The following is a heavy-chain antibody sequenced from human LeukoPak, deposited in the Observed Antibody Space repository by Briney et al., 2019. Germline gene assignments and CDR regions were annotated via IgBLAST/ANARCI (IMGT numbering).Heavy chain of an antibody. CDR2: ISSSSSDI. V-gene: IGHV3-21*06. CDR1: GFTLRSYS. Sequence: GGPLRLSCVDSGFTLRSYSMNWVRQAPGKGLEWVASISSSSSDIHYADPMKGRFTISRDNAKNSLYLQMNSLRAEDTAVYYCAKGEVWFDPWGQGTLVTVSS. CDR3: AKGEVWFDP. J-gene: IGHJ5*02. D-gene: IGHD1-26*01.